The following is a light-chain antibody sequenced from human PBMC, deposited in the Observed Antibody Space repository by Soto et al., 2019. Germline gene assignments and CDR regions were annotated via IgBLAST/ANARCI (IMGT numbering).Light chain of an antibody. CDR2: EVS. CDR1: SSDVGGYNY. V-gene: IGLV2-14*01. CDR3: SSYTSISTYV. J-gene: IGLJ1*01. Sequence: QSVLTQPASVSGSPGQSITISCTGTSSDVGGYNYVSWYQQHPGKAPKLMIYEVSNRPSGVSNRFSGSKSGNTASLTISGLHAEDAADYYCSSYTSISTYVFGTGTKLTVL.